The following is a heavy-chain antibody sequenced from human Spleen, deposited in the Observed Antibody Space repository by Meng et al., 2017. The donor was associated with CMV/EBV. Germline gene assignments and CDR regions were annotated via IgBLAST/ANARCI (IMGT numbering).Heavy chain of an antibody. CDR2: IYSGGST. Sequence: GESLKISCAASGFTVSSNYMSWVRQAPGKGLEWVSVIYSGGSTYYADSVKGRFTISRDNSKNTLYLQMNSLRAEDTALYYCVKFFRWDQPDDAFDIWGHGTMVTVSS. D-gene: IGHD1-26*01. J-gene: IGHJ3*02. CDR1: GFTVSSNY. CDR3: VKFFRWDQPDDAFDI. V-gene: IGHV3-53*01.